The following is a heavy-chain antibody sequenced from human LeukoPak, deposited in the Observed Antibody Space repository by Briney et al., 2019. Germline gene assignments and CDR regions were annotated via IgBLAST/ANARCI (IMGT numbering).Heavy chain of an antibody. CDR3: ARGPMVRGVWVDY. V-gene: IGHV4-59*01. CDR2: IYYSGST. Sequence: KPSETLSLTCTVSGGSISSYYWSWIRQPPGKGLEWIGYIYYSGSTNYNPSLKSRVTISVDTSKNQFSLKLSSVTAADTAVYYCARGPMVRGVWVDYWGQGTLVTVSS. CDR1: GGSISSYY. D-gene: IGHD3-10*01. J-gene: IGHJ4*02.